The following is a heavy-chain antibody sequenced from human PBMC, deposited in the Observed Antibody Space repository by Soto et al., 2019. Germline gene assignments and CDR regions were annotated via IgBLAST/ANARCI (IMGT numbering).Heavy chain of an antibody. CDR2: IIPIFHRT. D-gene: IGHD3-16*01. CDR1: GGSFSSYT. V-gene: IGHV1-69*01. CDR3: ASRLSFYYDLDV. Sequence: QVQLTQSGAEVKRPGSSVKVSCKASGGSFSSYTISWVRQAPGQGLEWMGGIIPIFHRTNYAQNFEDRLTITADESTTTAYMELSSLTYDDTALSFCASRLSFYYDLDVWGQGTPVTVSS. J-gene: IGHJ6*02.